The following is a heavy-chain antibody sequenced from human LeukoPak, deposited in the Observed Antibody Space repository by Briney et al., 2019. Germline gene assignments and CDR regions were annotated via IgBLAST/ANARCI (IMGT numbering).Heavy chain of an antibody. CDR1: GFTFSSYA. CDR3: AKVGHIGFGELVVDY. J-gene: IGHJ4*02. CDR2: ISGSGGST. D-gene: IGHD3-10*01. V-gene: IGHV3-23*01. Sequence: PGRSLRLSCAASGFTFSSYAMSWVRQAPGKGLEWVSAISGSGGSTYYADSVKGRFTISRDNSKNTLYLEMNSLRAEDTAVYYCAKVGHIGFGELVVDYWGQGTLVTVSS.